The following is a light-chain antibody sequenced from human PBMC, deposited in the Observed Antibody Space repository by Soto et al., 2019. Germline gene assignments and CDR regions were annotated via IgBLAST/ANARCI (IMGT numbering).Light chain of an antibody. Sequence: DIQMTQSPSTLSASVGDRVTITCRASQSISSWLAWYQQKPGKAPKLLIYKASTLETGVPSRFSGSGSGTEFTLTISTLQPDDFATYYCHQYNTYLWTFGQGTTVDIK. J-gene: IGKJ1*01. CDR2: KAS. V-gene: IGKV1-5*03. CDR3: HQYNTYLWT. CDR1: QSISSW.